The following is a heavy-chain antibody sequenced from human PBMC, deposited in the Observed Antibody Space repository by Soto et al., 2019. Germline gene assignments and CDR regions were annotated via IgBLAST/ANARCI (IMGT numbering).Heavy chain of an antibody. J-gene: IGHJ5*02. CDR2: IYYSGST. CDR3: ARHFNIVVVFQTFDP. Sequence: SETLSLTCTVSGGSISSSSYYWGWIRQPPGKGLEWIGSIYYSGSTYYNPSLKSRVTISVDTSKNQFSLKLSSVTAADTAVYYCARHFNIVVVFQTFDPWGQGTLVTVSS. D-gene: IGHD2-2*01. CDR1: GGSISSSSYY. V-gene: IGHV4-39*01.